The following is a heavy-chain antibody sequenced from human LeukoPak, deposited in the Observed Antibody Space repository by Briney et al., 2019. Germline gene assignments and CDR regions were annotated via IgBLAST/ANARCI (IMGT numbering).Heavy chain of an antibody. CDR3: AKAADSSGHDYFDY. CDR2: ISWNSNSI. V-gene: IGHV3-9*03. CDR1: GFTFDDYA. J-gene: IGHJ4*02. D-gene: IGHD6-19*01. Sequence: PGGSLRLSCAASGFTFDDYAMHWVRQAPGKGLEWVSGISWNSNSIGYADSVKGRFTISRDNAKKSLYLQMNSLRTEDMALYYCAKAADSSGHDYFDYWGQGTLVTVSS.